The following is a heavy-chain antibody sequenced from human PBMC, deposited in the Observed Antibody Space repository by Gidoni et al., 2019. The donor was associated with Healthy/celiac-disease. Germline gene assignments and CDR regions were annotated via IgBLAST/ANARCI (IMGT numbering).Heavy chain of an antibody. Sequence: QVQLQESGPGLVKPSETLSLTCTVSGGSISSYYWSWIRQPPGKGLEWIGYIYYSGSTNYNPSLKSRVTISVDTSKNQFSLKLSSVTAADTAVYYCARGQGDYWGGWFDPWGQGTLVTVSS. J-gene: IGHJ5*02. V-gene: IGHV4-59*01. CDR3: ARGQGDYWGGWFDP. CDR2: IYYSGST. D-gene: IGHD4-17*01. CDR1: GGSISSYY.